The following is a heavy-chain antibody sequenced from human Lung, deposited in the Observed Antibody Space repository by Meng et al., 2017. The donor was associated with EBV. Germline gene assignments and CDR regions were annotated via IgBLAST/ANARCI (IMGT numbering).Heavy chain of an antibody. CDR1: GFTLSTSGVG. CDR3: AHRHRLRDFDY. J-gene: IGHJ4*02. D-gene: IGHD4-17*01. Sequence: QITLKDSCPTLVKPKQTRKLTCNFSGFTLSTSGVGVGWIRQPPGKALAWLALIYWDDDKRYSPSLKNRLTITQDTSKSQVVLTLTNIDPVDTATYYCAHRHRLRDFDYWGQGTLVTVSS. CDR2: IYWDDDK. V-gene: IGHV2-5*02.